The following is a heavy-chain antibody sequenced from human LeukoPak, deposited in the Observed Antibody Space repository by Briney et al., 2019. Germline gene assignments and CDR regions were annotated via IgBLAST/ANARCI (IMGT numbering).Heavy chain of an antibody. CDR3: ARWGGTLNAFDV. CDR1: DDSISSYY. V-gene: IGHV4-59*08. CDR2: THYSGNT. D-gene: IGHD1-26*01. J-gene: IGHJ3*01. Sequence: SETLSLTCRVSDDSISSYYWNWIRQPPGKPLEWIGYTHYSGNTNYNPSLKSRVTTLVDMSKNQFSLKLSSVTAADTAVYYCARWGGTLNAFDVWGQGTLATVSS.